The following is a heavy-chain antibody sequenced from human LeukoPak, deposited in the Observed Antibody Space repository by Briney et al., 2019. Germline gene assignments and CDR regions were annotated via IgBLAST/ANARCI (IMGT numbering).Heavy chain of an antibody. Sequence: ASVKVSRKASDYTFTSYGISWMRQAPGQGLEWMGWISAYNGNTNYAQKLQGRVTLTTDTSTSTAYMELRSLTSDDTAVYYCAREESIGRYQFLHDYWGQGTLVTVSS. CDR2: ISAYNGNT. V-gene: IGHV1-18*01. D-gene: IGHD1-26*01. CDR3: AREESIGRYQFLHDY. CDR1: DYTFTSYG. J-gene: IGHJ4*02.